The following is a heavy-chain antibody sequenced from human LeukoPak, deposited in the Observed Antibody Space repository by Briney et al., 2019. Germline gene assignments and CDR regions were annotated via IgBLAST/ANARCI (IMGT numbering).Heavy chain of an antibody. CDR3: ARQAYSSIDY. V-gene: IGHV4-59*08. J-gene: IGHJ4*02. Sequence: SETLSLTCTVSGGSISSYYWSWIRQPPGKGLEWIGYIYYSRSTNYNPSLKSRVTISVDTSKNQFSLKLSSVTAADTAVYYCARQAYSSIDYWGQGTLVTVSS. CDR2: IYYSRST. D-gene: IGHD6-13*01. CDR1: GGSISSYY.